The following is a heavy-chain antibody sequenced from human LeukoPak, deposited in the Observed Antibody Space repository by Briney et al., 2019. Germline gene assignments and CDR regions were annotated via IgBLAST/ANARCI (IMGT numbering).Heavy chain of an antibody. CDR1: GYTFTSFD. D-gene: IGHD6-6*01. V-gene: IGHV1-8*01. Sequence: GASVKASCTPSGYTFTSFDINWVRQAPGQGLEWMGYLNPNNGTTGYAQKFQGGVTLTRDTSRGTAYMEVNSLKSDDTAIYFCARAFYSSSSGGGNYFDYWGLGTMVTVSS. CDR3: ARAFYSSSSGGGNYFDY. CDR2: LNPNNGTT. J-gene: IGHJ4*01.